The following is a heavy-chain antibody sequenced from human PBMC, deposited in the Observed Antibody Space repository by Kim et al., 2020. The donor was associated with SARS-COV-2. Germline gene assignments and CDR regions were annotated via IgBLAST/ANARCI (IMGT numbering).Heavy chain of an antibody. V-gene: IGHV1-3*01. CDR1: GYTFTSYT. Sequence: ASVKVSCKASGYTFTSYTFHWVRQAPGQRPEWMGRIYAGNGDTDYSRKFQGRVTFSGDTSASTVYMDLSSLSSEDTAVYYCASGVNHSGDYQDWGQGTLVTVSS. J-gene: IGHJ4*02. D-gene: IGHD2-21*01. CDR2: IYAGNGDT. CDR3: ASGVNHSGDYQD.